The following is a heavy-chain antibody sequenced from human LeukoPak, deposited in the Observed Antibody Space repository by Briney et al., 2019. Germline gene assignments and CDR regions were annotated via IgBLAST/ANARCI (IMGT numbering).Heavy chain of an antibody. J-gene: IGHJ4*02. CDR3: ARDLGEGNYVDY. CDR1: GFTFSTYG. V-gene: IGHV3-33*05. D-gene: IGHD3-16*01. Sequence: GGSLRLSCAASGFTFSTYGMHWVRQAPGQGLEWVAVISHEGSNAYYADSVKGRFTFSRDNSKNTLYLQMNSLRAEDTAVYYCARDLGEGNYVDYWGQGTLVTVSS. CDR2: ISHEGSNA.